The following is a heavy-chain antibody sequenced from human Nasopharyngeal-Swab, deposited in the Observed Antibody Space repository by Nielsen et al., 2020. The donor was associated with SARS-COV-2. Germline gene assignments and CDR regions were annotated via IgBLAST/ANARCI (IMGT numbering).Heavy chain of an antibody. D-gene: IGHD1-14*01. J-gene: IGHJ6*03. V-gene: IGHV3-30*18. CDR2: ISYDGSNK. Sequence: WIRQPPGKGLEWVAVISYDGSNKYYADSVKGRFTISRDNSKNTLYLQMNSLRAEDTAVYYCAKDRVSGTVGSYYYYYYMDVWGKGITVTVSS. CDR3: AKDRVSGTVGSYYYYYYMDV.